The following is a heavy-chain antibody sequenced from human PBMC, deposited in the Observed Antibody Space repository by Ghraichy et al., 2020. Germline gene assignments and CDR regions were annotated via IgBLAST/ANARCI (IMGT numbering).Heavy chain of an antibody. CDR3: ARGDFWSGSAPSYYYYGMDV. Sequence: SVKVSCKASGGTFSSYAISWVRQAPGQGLEWMGGIIPIFGTANYAQKFQGRVTITADESTSTAYMELSSLRSEDTAVYYCARGDFWSGSAPSYYYYGMDVWGQGTTVTVSS. D-gene: IGHD3-3*01. V-gene: IGHV1-69*13. CDR2: IIPIFGTA. J-gene: IGHJ6*02. CDR1: GGTFSSYA.